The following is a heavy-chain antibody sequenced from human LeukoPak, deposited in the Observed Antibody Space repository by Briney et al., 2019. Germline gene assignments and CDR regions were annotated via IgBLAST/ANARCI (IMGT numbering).Heavy chain of an antibody. Sequence: SETLSLSCAVSGGSISSYYRSWVRQPPGKGLEWIGYIYYSGSTNYNPSLKSRVTISVDTSKNQFPLKLSSVAAADTAVYYCARAKACCGGDCYWGSRYYYYGMDVWGQGTTVTVSS. CDR1: GGSISSYY. J-gene: IGHJ6*02. D-gene: IGHD2-21*02. V-gene: IGHV4-59*01. CDR2: IYYSGST. CDR3: ARAKACCGGDCYWGSRYYYYGMDV.